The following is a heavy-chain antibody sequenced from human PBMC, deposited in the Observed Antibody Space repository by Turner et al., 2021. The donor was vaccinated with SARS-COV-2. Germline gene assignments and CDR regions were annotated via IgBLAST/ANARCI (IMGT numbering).Heavy chain of an antibody. CDR2: ISGSGGGT. CDR3: ARVEMATISFDY. D-gene: IGHD5-12*01. CDR1: GFTFSSYA. Sequence: EVQLLESGGGLVQPGGSLRLSCAASGFTFSSYAMSWVRQAPGKGLEWVSVISGSGGGTYYADSVKGRFTISRDNSKNTLYLQMNSLRAEDTAVYYCARVEMATISFDYWGQGTLVTVSS. J-gene: IGHJ4*02. V-gene: IGHV3-23*01.